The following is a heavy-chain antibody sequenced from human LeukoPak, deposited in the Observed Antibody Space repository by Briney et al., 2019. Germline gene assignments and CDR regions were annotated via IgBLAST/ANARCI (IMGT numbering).Heavy chain of an antibody. V-gene: IGHV3-21*01. D-gene: IGHD6-13*01. CDR2: ISSSSSYI. CDR3: ARDHGSWYALDY. J-gene: IGHJ4*02. CDR1: GFTFSSYS. Sequence: GGSLRLSCAASGFTFSSYSMNWVRQAPGKGLEWVSSISSSSSYIYYADSVKGRFTISRDNAKNSLYLQMNSLRAEDTAVYYCARDHGSWYALDYCGQGTLVTVSS.